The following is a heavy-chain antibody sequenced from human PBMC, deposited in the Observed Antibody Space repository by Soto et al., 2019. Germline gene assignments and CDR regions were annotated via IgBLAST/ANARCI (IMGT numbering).Heavy chain of an antibody. D-gene: IGHD5-18*01. V-gene: IGHV1-69*13. CDR1: GGTFSSYA. J-gene: IGHJ6*02. Sequence: GASVKVSCKASGGTFSSYAISWVRQAPGQGLEWMGGIIPIFGTANYAQKFQGRVTITADESTSTAYMELSSLRSEDTAVYYCAGYRTAMGTYYYYGMDVWGQGTTVTVSS. CDR3: AGYRTAMGTYYYYGMDV. CDR2: IIPIFGTA.